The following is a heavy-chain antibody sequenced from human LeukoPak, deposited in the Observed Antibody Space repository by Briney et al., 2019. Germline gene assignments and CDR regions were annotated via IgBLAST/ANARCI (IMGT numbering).Heavy chain of an antibody. CDR3: TRDAGHCHSSGCWKPSDY. J-gene: IGHJ4*02. Sequence: PGGSLRLSCAASGFNFRSYWMQWVRQVPGKGPVWVARINSDDTDTYADSVKGRFTISRDNANNMLYLQMKSLKADDTAVYYCTRDAGHCHSSGCWKPSDYWGQGALVTVSS. CDR2: INSDDTDT. D-gene: IGHD3-22*01. CDR1: GFNFRSYW. V-gene: IGHV3-74*01.